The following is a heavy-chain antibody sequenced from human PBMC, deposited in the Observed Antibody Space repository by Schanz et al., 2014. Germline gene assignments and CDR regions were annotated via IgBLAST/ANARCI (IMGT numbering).Heavy chain of an antibody. J-gene: IGHJ6*02. CDR3: ARDPPGPPGYGMDV. Sequence: QVQLVESGGDVVQPGRSLRLSCAASGFTFSSYGMHWVRQAPGKGLEWVSVIHDRGNTYSADSVKGRFTIARDTSENTVYLQMNSLRAEDTAVYYCARDPPGPPGYGMDVWGQGTTVTVSS. CDR2: IHDRGNT. CDR1: GFTFSSYG. V-gene: IGHV3-NL1*01.